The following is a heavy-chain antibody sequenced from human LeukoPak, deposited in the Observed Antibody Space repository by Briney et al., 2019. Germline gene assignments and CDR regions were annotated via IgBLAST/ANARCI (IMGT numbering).Heavy chain of an antibody. D-gene: IGHD3-10*01. CDR2: ISGSGGST. J-gene: IGHJ4*02. CDR3: AKTVAVGSYYYGSGSYGAFDY. CDR1: GFTFSSYA. V-gene: IGHV3-23*01. Sequence: GGSLRLSCAASGFTFSSYAMTWVRQAPGKGLEWVSAISGSGGSTYYADSVKGRFTISRDNSKNTLYLQMNSLRAEDTAVYYCAKTVAVGSYYYGSGSYGAFDYWGQGTLVTVPS.